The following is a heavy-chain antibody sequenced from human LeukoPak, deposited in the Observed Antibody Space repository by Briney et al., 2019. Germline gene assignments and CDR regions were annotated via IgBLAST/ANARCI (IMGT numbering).Heavy chain of an antibody. CDR1: GFTFSSYA. V-gene: IGHV3-23*01. CDR3: AKGEGRRYNYAWDC. D-gene: IGHD5-18*01. Sequence: PGGSLKLSCAASGFTFSSYAMNWVRQAQGQGLELVSAISDSGGHTYYADSVKGRFTISRDNSKSTMYLQMNRLRSEDPAVNYCAKGEGRRYNYAWDCWGQGTLVTVSS. J-gene: IGHJ4*02. CDR2: ISDSGGHT.